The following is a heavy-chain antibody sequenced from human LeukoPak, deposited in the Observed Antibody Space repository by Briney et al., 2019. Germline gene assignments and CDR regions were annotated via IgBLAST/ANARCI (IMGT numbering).Heavy chain of an antibody. J-gene: IGHJ3*02. D-gene: IGHD6-19*01. CDR3: AKDQWGVAGIHDAFDI. CDR1: GVSFSNYD. Sequence: PGGALRLFCGASGVSFSNYDLICVRHDPAKGLEWLAFIRYDGTNKYSADSVKGRFTISRDNSKNTLYLQMNSLSAEDTAVYYCAKDQWGVAGIHDAFDIWGQGTMVTVSS. CDR2: IRYDGTNK. V-gene: IGHV3-30*02.